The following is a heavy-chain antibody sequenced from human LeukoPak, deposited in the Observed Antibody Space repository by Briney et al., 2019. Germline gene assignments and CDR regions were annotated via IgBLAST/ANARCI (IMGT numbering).Heavy chain of an antibody. CDR2: IYYSGST. CDR3: ARRWPSIAARPGFFRFDY. CDR1: GGSISSYY. D-gene: IGHD6-6*01. Sequence: SETLSLTCTVSGGSISSYYWSWLRQPPGKGLEWIGYIYYSGSTNYNPSLKSRVTISVDTSKNQFSLKLSSVTAADTAVYYCARRWPSIAARPGFFRFDYWGQGTLVTVSS. J-gene: IGHJ4*02. V-gene: IGHV4-59*08.